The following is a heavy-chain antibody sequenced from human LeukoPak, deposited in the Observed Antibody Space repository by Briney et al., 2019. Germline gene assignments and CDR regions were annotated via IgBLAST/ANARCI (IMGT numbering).Heavy chain of an antibody. CDR1: GYTFTSYA. Sequence: ASVKVSCKASGYTFTSYAMHWVRQAPGQRLEWMGCINAGNGNTKYSQKFQGRVTITRDTSASTAYMELSSLRSEDTAVYYCARDLWDIVVAGVDTAMGIFDYWGQGTLVTVSS. CDR2: INAGNGNT. J-gene: IGHJ4*02. CDR3: ARDLWDIVVAGVDTAMGIFDY. V-gene: IGHV1-3*01. D-gene: IGHD5-18*01.